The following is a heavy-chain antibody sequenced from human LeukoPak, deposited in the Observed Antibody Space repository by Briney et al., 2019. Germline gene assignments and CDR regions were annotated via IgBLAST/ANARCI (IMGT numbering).Heavy chain of an antibody. CDR3: ARASYSYGFIDY. D-gene: IGHD5-18*01. CDR1: GGSISSGGYY. V-gene: IGHV4-31*03. J-gene: IGHJ4*02. Sequence: SETLSLTCTVSGGSISSGGYYWSWIRQHPGKGLEWIGYIYYSGSTYYNPSPKSRVTISVDTSKNQFPLKLSSVTAADTAVYYCARASYSYGFIDYWGQGTLVTVSS. CDR2: IYYSGST.